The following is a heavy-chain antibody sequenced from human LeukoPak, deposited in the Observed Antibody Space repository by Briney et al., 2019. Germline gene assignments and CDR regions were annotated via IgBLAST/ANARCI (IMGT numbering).Heavy chain of an antibody. J-gene: IGHJ6*03. CDR3: ARGAAVAGIYYYYMDV. D-gene: IGHD6-19*01. CDR1: GYTFTSYG. Sequence: ASVKVSCKASGYTFTSYGINWVRQAPGQGLEWMGWISAYNGNTNYVQKLQGRVTMTTDTSTSTAYMDLRSLRSDDTAVYYCARGAAVAGIYYYYMDVWGKGTTVTVSS. V-gene: IGHV1-18*01. CDR2: ISAYNGNT.